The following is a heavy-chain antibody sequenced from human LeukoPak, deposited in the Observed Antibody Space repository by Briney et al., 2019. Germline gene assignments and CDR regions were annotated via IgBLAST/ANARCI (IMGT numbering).Heavy chain of an antibody. Sequence: GGSLRLSCAASRFTFSSYWMNWVRQAPGKGLEWVANIKQDGSEKYYVDSVKGRFTISRDNAKNSLYLQMISLRAEDTAVYYCARVKIAVAGIWDYWGQGTLVTVSS. CDR2: IKQDGSEK. J-gene: IGHJ4*02. V-gene: IGHV3-7*03. D-gene: IGHD6-19*01. CDR1: RFTFSSYW. CDR3: ARVKIAVAGIWDY.